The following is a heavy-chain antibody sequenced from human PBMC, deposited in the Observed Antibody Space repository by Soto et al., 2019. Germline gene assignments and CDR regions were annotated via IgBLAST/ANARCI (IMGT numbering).Heavy chain of an antibody. Sequence: GGSLRLSCAASGFTFSSYGMHWVRQAPGKGLKWVAVIWYDGSNKYYADSVKGRFTISRDNSKNTLYLQMNSLRAEDTAVYYCARDQQWLVRFYFDFWGQGTLVTVSS. D-gene: IGHD6-19*01. CDR3: ARDQQWLVRFYFDF. CDR2: IWYDGSNK. V-gene: IGHV3-33*01. CDR1: GFTFSSYG. J-gene: IGHJ4*02.